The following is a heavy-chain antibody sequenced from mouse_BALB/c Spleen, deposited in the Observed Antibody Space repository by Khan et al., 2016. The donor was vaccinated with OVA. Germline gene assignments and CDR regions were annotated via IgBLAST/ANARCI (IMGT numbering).Heavy chain of an antibody. CDR1: GFTFSNYA. V-gene: IGHV5-6-5*01. J-gene: IGHJ3*01. Sequence: EVELVESGGGLVQPGGSLKLSCEGPGFTFSNYAMSWVRQTPARRLEWVASIRSGGNTYYSVRVTGRLTISRENARNFLYCRLWGVVSGDTAMYYCASDYWFTYWGQGTLVTVSA. CDR2: IRSGGNT. D-gene: IGHD2-4*01. CDR3: ASDYWFTY.